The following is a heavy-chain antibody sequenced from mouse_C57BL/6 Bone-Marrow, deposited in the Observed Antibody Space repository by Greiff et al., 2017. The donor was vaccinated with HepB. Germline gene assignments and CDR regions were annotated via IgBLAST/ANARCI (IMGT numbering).Heavy chain of an antibody. CDR1: GYTFTSYW. Sequence: QVQLQQPGAELVRPGTSVKLSCKASGYTFTSYWMHWVKQRPGQGLEWIGVIDPSDSYTNYNQKFKGKATLTVDTSSSTAYMQLSSLTSEDSAVYYCARSCTVGYYEFAYWGQGTLVTVSA. CDR3: ARSCTVGYYEFAY. D-gene: IGHD2-3*01. CDR2: IDPSDSYT. V-gene: IGHV1-59*01. J-gene: IGHJ3*01.